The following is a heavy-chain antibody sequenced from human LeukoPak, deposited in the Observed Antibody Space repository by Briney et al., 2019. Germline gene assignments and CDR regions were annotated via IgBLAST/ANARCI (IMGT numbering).Heavy chain of an antibody. CDR1: GYTFTGYY. V-gene: IGHV1-2*04. CDR3: ARERITIFGVVYYYYYGMDV. J-gene: IGHJ6*02. D-gene: IGHD3-3*01. CDR2: INPNSGGT. Sequence: ASVKVSCKASGYTFTGYYMHWVRQAPGQGLEWMGWINPNSGGTNYAQKFQGWVTMTRDTSISTAYMELSRLRSDDTAVYYCARERITIFGVVYYYYYGMDVRGQGTTVTVSS.